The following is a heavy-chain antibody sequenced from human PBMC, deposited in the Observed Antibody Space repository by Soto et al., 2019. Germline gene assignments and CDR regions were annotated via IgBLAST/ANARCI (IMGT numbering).Heavy chain of an antibody. CDR1: GFTFSSFS. Sequence: XGSLRLSCSASGFTFSSFSMHWVRQSPGKGLEYVSHMSSDGGRIYYADSVKGRFTISRDSSKNMLYLQMSSLRPDDSAVYYCVKSRGGANYDFFDRGQGTQVTVSS. CDR2: MSSDGGRI. D-gene: IGHD3-3*01. V-gene: IGHV3-64D*06. J-gene: IGHJ4*02. CDR3: VKSRGGANYDFFD.